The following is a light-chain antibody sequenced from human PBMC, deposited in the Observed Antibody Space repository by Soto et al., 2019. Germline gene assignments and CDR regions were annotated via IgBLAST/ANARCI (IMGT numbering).Light chain of an antibody. V-gene: IGKV3-11*02. CDR3: QQRSTWLYT. Sequence: EILLAQSPATLSLSPGERATLSCKASQDVSIFLAWYQQKPGQAPRLLIHDASNGATGVPARFSGSGSGRDFTLTITSLEPEDFAVYYCQQRSTWLYTFGQGTKPEV. CDR1: QDVSIF. J-gene: IGKJ2*01. CDR2: DAS.